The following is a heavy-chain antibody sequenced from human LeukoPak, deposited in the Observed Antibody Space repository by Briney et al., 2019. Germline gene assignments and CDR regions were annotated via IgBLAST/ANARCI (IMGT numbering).Heavy chain of an antibody. J-gene: IGHJ6*03. D-gene: IGHD2-2*02. Sequence: GGSLRLSCAASGFTFSSHGMHWVRQAPGKGLEWVAVISHDGSNKYYADSVKGRFTISRDNSRNTLYLQMNSLTVEDTAVYYCAREVVPAAIAYYYYYMDVWGKGTTVTVSS. V-gene: IGHV3-30*03. CDR3: AREVVPAAIAYYYYYMDV. CDR1: GFTFSSHG. CDR2: ISHDGSNK.